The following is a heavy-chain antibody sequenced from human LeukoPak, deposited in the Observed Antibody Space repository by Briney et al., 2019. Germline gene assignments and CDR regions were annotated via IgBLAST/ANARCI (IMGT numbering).Heavy chain of an antibody. CDR1: GFTFSNYA. D-gene: IGHD4-23*01. V-gene: IGHV3-48*02. Sequence: GGSLRLSCAASGFTFSNYAMFWVRQAPGKGLEWVSYISSGSSSISYADSVKGRFTISRDNAKNSLYLQMSSLRDEDTAVYYCARVRWASYYFEYWGQGTLVTVSS. CDR3: ARVRWASYYFEY. CDR2: ISSGSSSI. J-gene: IGHJ4*02.